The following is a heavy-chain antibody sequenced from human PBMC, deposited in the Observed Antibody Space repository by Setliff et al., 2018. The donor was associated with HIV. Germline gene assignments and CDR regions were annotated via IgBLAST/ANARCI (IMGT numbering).Heavy chain of an antibody. CDR1: GGSISSSSYY. Sequence: SETLSLTCTVSGGSISSSSYYWGWIRQPPGKGLEWIGSIYYSGSTYYNPSLKSRVTISVDTSKNQFSLKLNSVTAADTAVYFCARAPGYSYSFYFDSWGQGTLVTVSS. V-gene: IGHV4-39*07. J-gene: IGHJ4*02. D-gene: IGHD5-18*01. CDR2: IYYSGST. CDR3: ARAPGYSYSFYFDS.